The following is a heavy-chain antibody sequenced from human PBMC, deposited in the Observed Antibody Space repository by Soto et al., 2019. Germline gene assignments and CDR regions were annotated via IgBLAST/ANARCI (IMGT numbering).Heavy chain of an antibody. J-gene: IGHJ4*02. CDR3: TRRKERSGPNYFDL. V-gene: IGHV1-8*01. D-gene: IGHD1-26*01. Sequence: GASVKVSCKASGYTFTRYDINWVRQASGQGLEWMGWMNPYTGKTGYAQKFRGRVTMTGNTSLGTAYMELSSLRSDDTAVYFCTRRKERSGPNYFDLWGQGTRVTVYS. CDR1: GYTFTRYD. CDR2: MNPYTGKT.